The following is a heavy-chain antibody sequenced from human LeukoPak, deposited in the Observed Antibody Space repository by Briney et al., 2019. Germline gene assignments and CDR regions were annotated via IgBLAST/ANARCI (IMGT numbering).Heavy chain of an antibody. J-gene: IGHJ4*02. Sequence: GTSLRLSCAASGFMFSDYAMHWVRQTPAKGLEWVAGIWEDGRKTFYSDSVVGRFIISRDNSQNTLFFQMSTLRVEDTAIYYCAKVLLAGRAGTSSSFDQWGRGTLVTVSS. D-gene: IGHD1-14*01. V-gene: IGHV3-33*06. CDR2: IWEDGRKT. CDR1: GFMFSDYA. CDR3: AKVLLAGRAGTSSSFDQ.